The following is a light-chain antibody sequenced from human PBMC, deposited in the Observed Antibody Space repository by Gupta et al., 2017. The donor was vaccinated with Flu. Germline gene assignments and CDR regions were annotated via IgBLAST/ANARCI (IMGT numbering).Light chain of an antibody. J-gene: IGLJ3*02. CDR2: QND. CDR3: QYYDGANWV. Sequence: FILTQPPPVSDSPGKTVPISFSRSSGGIGSDFVQWLQQRPGSSPPTVIYQNDERPSGVPARFSGSIDTSSNSASLVIAGLMTEAEADYYGQYYDGANWVFGGGTKLNVL. V-gene: IGLV6-57*01. CDR1: SGGIGSDF.